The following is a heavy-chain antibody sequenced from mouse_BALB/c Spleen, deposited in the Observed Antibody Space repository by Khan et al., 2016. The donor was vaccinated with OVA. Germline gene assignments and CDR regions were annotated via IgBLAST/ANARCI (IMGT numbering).Heavy chain of an antibody. CDR2: INPTTGYT. V-gene: IGHV1-7*01. CDR3: ARRGLRWDFDY. Sequence: QVQLQQSGAELAKPGASVKMSCKASGYTFINYWMNWVKQRPGQGLEWIGYINPTTGYTEYNLKFKDKATLTADKSSSTAHMQLSGLTSEDSAVYYCARRGLRWDFDYWGQGTTLTVSS. CDR1: GYTFINYW. D-gene: IGHD1-1*01. J-gene: IGHJ2*01.